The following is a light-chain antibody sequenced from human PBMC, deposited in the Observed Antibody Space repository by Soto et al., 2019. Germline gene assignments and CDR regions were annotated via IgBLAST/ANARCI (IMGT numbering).Light chain of an antibody. Sequence: ERMLTQSRGTLSLTQEERATLSCISSQIVTSYFACYQQKPRQAPRLLIYGVSSRATGIPDRFSGSGSGTEFTLTIFFLQPEDFATYYCQQQGQWPITFGQGTLLEI. CDR3: QQQGQWPIT. V-gene: IGKV3D-15*03. CDR2: GVS. CDR1: QIVTSY. J-gene: IGKJ5*01.